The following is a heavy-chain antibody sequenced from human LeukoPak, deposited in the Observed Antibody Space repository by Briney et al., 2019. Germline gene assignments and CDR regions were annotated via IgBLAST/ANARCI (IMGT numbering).Heavy chain of an antibody. CDR3: ARDWTAGVYYYMDV. J-gene: IGHJ6*03. D-gene: IGHD2-8*01. CDR2: INPNSGGT. Sequence: ASVKVSCKASGYTFTGYYMHWVRQAPGQGLEWMGWINPNSGGTNYAQKFQGRVTMTRDTSISTAYMELSRLRSDDTAVYYCARDWTAGVYYYMDVWGKGTTVTVSS. V-gene: IGHV1-2*02. CDR1: GYTFTGYY.